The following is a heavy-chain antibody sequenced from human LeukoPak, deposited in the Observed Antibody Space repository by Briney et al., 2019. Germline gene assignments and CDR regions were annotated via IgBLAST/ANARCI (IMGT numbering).Heavy chain of an antibody. D-gene: IGHD1-1*01. V-gene: IGHV3-64*01. Sequence: GGSLRLSCAASGFTSSSYAMHWVRQAPGKGLEYVSAISSNGGSTYYANSVKSRFTISRDNSKNTLYLQMGSLRAEDMAVYYCAKDSRPGTNGNDAFDIWGQGTMVTVSS. CDR3: AKDSRPGTNGNDAFDI. J-gene: IGHJ3*02. CDR1: GFTSSSYA. CDR2: ISSNGGST.